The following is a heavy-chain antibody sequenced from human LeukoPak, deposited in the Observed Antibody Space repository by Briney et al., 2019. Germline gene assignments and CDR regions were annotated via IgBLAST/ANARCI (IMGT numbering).Heavy chain of an antibody. CDR2: IYSGGST. J-gene: IGHJ4*02. D-gene: IGHD1-26*01. Sequence: PGGSLRLSCAAPGFTVSNNYMSWVRQAPGKGLEWVSIIYSGGSTFYADSVKGRFTISRGNSKNTLFLQMHSLRAEDTAVYYCARGAIFVGGVGAQDYWGPGTLVTVSS. CDR1: GFTVSNNY. CDR3: ARGAIFVGGVGAQDY. V-gene: IGHV3-53*01.